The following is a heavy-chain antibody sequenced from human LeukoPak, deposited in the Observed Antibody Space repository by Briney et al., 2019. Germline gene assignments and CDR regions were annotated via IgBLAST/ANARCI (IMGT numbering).Heavy chain of an antibody. CDR1: GFSFSSYG. J-gene: IGHJ4*02. CDR2: IRSDGSNK. V-gene: IGHV3-30*02. CDR3: AREYDSSGYYDPREYYFDY. D-gene: IGHD3-22*01. Sequence: PGGSLRLSCAGSGFSFSSYGMHWVRQAPGKGLEWMAFIRSDGSNKYYADSVKGRFTISRDNAKNSLYLQMNSLRAEDTAVYYCAREYDSSGYYDPREYYFDYWGQGTLVTVSS.